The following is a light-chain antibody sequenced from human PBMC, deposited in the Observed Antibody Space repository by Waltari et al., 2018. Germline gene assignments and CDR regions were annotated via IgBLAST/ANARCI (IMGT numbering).Light chain of an antibody. CDR3: QAWDSISDGV. CDR1: KLEDKY. Sequence: YELTQPPSVSVSPGQTVSITCSGGKLEDKYVCWYQQKTGQSPVLVMHQDSRRPSGIPGRVSGSSSGNTATLTISGTQAMDEADYYWQAWDSISDGVFGGGTRLTGL. CDR2: QDS. V-gene: IGLV3-1*01. J-gene: IGLJ2*01.